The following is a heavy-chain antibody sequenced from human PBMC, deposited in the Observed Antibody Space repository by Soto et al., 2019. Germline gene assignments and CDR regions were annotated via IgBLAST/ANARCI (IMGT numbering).Heavy chain of an antibody. CDR3: ARDSSGYYDGYYYYGMEV. CDR1: GFTFSSYS. Sequence: PGGSLRLSCAASGFTFSSYSMDWVRQAPGKGLEWVSSISSSSSYIYYADSVKGRFTISRDNAKNSLYLQMNSLRAEDTAVYYCARDSSGYYDGYYYYGMEVWGQGTTVTVSS. V-gene: IGHV3-21*01. J-gene: IGHJ6*01. D-gene: IGHD3-22*01. CDR2: ISSSSSYI.